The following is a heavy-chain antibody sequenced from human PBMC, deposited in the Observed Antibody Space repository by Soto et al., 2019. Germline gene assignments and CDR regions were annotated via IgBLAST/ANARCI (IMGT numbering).Heavy chain of an antibody. CDR1: GFIFSDYA. V-gene: IGHV3-30-3*01. CDR2: ISPDGGNQ. J-gene: IGHJ1*01. Sequence: WSMRLSCVASGFIFSDYAMHWARQAPGKGLVWVALISPDGGNQYYSESAKGRFTISRDNSKNTLYLQMNDLRPDDTAHYYCARENSRIAPRLFQHWGHGSLVTVSS. CDR3: ARENSRIAPRLFQH. D-gene: IGHD6-6*01.